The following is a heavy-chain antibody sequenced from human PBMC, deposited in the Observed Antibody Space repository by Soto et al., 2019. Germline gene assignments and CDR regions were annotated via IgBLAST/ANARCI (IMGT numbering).Heavy chain of an antibody. CDR1: GGSISSYY. CDR2: IYYSGST. V-gene: IGHV4-59*01. J-gene: IGHJ4*02. D-gene: IGHD3-22*01. Sequence: LFLTCTVSGGSISSYYWSWIRQPPGKGLEWIGYIYYSGSTNYNPSLKSRVTISVDTSKNQFSLKLSSVTAADTAVYYCARDFLKDSSPPVWGQGTLVTVSS. CDR3: ARDFLKDSSPPV.